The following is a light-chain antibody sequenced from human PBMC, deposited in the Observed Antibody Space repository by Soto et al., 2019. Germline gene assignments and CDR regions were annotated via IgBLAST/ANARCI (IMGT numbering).Light chain of an antibody. V-gene: IGKV3-20*01. CDR1: QSVSSSY. CDR2: GAS. CDR3: QRNGSSPPVT. Sequence: EILLTQSPGTLSLSPGERATLSCRASQSVSSSYLAWYQQKPGQAPRLLSYGASSRSTVIPDRFSGSGSGTDFPLTISILEADDVAGYYCQRNGSSPPVTFGQGTKVEIK. J-gene: IGKJ1*01.